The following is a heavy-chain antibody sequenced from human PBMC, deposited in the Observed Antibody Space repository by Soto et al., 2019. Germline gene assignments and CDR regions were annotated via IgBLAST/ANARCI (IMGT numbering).Heavy chain of an antibody. CDR3: ARLSGSWLDY. J-gene: IGHJ4*02. D-gene: IGHD1-26*01. CDR1: GFTFDDYA. Sequence: EVQLVESGGGLVQPGRSLRLSCAASGFTFDDYAMHWVRQAPGKGLEWVSGISWNSGSIGYADSVKGRFTISRDNAKNSLYLQMNSLRAEDTAVYYCARLSGSWLDYWGQGTLVTVSS. V-gene: IGHV3-9*01. CDR2: ISWNSGSI.